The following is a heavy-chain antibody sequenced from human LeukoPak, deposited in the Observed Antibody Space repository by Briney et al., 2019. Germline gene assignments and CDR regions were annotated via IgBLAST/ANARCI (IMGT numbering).Heavy chain of an antibody. V-gene: IGHV3-66*01. CDR1: GFTVSSNY. CDR3: ARDEDDSSGLKPPFDY. J-gene: IGHJ4*02. CDR2: IYSGGST. Sequence: GGSLRLSCAASGFTVSSNYMSWVRQAPGKGLEWVSVIYSGGSTYYADSVKGRFTISRDNSKNTLYLQMSSLRAEDTAVYYCARDEDDSSGLKPPFDYWGQGTLVTVSS. D-gene: IGHD3-22*01.